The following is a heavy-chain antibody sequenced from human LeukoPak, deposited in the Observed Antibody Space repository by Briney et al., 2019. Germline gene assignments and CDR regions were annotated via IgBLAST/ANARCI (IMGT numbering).Heavy chain of an antibody. Sequence: SETLSLTCIVSGGSISSYYWSCIRQPPGKGLEWIGYIYTSGTTNYNPSLKSRVTISVDTSKNQFSLKLSSVTAADTAVYYCARTYSSSSWFDYWGQGTLVTVSS. D-gene: IGHD6-6*01. CDR2: IYTSGTT. CDR1: GGSISSYY. CDR3: ARTYSSSSWFDY. J-gene: IGHJ4*02. V-gene: IGHV4-4*09.